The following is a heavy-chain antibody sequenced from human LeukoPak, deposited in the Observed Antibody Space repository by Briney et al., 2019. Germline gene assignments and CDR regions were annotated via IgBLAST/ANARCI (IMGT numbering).Heavy chain of an antibody. J-gene: IGHJ3*02. CDR1: GGSISSSSYY. Sequence: PSETLSLTCTVSGGSISSSSYYWGWIRQPPGKGLEWIGSIYYSGSTYYNPSLKSRVTISVGTSKNQFSLKLSSVTAADTAVYYCARDWDVVPDAFDIWGQGTMVTVSS. V-gene: IGHV4-39*07. D-gene: IGHD2-2*01. CDR2: IYYSGST. CDR3: ARDWDVVPDAFDI.